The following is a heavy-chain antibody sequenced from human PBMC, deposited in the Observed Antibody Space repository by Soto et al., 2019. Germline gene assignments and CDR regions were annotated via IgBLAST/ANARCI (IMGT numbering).Heavy chain of an antibody. V-gene: IGHV3-21*01. J-gene: IGHJ4*02. CDR2: ISSSSSYI. CDR1: GFTFSSYS. CDR3: AREIVADTTTSAVDY. Sequence: GGSLRLSCAASGFTFSSYSMNWVRQAPGKGLEWVSSISSSSSYIYYADSVKGRFTISRDNAKNSLYLQMNSLRAEDTAVYYCAREIVADTTTSAVDYWGQGTLVTVSS. D-gene: IGHD6-13*01.